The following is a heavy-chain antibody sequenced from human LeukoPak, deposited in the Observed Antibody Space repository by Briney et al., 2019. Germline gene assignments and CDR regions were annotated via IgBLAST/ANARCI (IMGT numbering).Heavy chain of an antibody. CDR1: GFTFSSYA. J-gene: IGHJ4*02. D-gene: IGHD3-22*01. CDR2: ISWNSGSI. Sequence: GGSLRLSCAASGFTFSSYAMHWARQAPGKGLEWVSGISWNSGSIGYADSVKGRFTISRDNAKNSLYLQMNSLRAEDTALYYCAKEGSWRYYDSSGYPDYWGQGTLVTVSS. CDR3: AKEGSWRYYDSSGYPDY. V-gene: IGHV3-9*01.